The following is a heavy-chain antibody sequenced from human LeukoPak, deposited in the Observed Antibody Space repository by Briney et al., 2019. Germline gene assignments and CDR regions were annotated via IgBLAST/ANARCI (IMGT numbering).Heavy chain of an antibody. CDR1: GFTFSDYN. CDR3: ASPYYYDSSGYYG. V-gene: IGHV3-21*01. J-gene: IGHJ4*02. CDR2: ISSSSSYI. Sequence: GGSLRLSCAASGFTFSDYNMRWIRQAPGKGLEWVSSISSSSSYIYYADSVKGRFTISRDNAKNSLYLQMNSLRAEDTAVYYCASPYYYDSSGYYGWGQGTLVTVSS. D-gene: IGHD3-22*01.